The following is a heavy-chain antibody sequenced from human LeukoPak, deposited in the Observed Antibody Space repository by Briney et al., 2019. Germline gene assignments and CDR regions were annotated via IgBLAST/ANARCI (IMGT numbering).Heavy chain of an antibody. Sequence: SETLSLTCAVYGGSFSGYYWSWIRQPPGKGLEWIGEINHSGSTNYNPSLKSRVTISVDTSKNQFSLKLSSVTAADTAVYYCARHDSDHYFDYWGQGTLVTVSS. V-gene: IGHV4-34*01. CDR2: INHSGST. D-gene: IGHD2-21*02. CDR1: GGSFSGYY. J-gene: IGHJ4*02. CDR3: ARHDSDHYFDY.